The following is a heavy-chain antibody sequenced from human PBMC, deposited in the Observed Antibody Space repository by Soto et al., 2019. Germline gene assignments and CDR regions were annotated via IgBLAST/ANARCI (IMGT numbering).Heavy chain of an antibody. J-gene: IGHJ4*01. V-gene: IGHV3-23*01. CDR1: GFTFSSSA. Sequence: EVQLLESGGGLVQPGGSLRLSCAASGFTFSSSAMSWVRQAPGKGLEGVSAISGSGDYTFYTDSVKGRFTISRESSKNTLYLQMNILRAEDTALYYCAQENAFKLGHWGHGTLVNVSS. D-gene: IGHD3-16*01. CDR2: ISGSGDYT. CDR3: AQENAFKLGH.